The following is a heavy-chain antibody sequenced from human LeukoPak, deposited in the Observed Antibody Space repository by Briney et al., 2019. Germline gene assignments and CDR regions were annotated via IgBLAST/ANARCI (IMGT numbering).Heavy chain of an antibody. CDR2: ISWNSGSI. CDR1: GFTFDDYA. D-gene: IGHD2-2*01. V-gene: IGHV3-9*01. Sequence: PGGSLRLSYAASGFTFDDYAMHWVRQAPGKGLEWVSGISWNSGSIGYADSVKGRFTISRDNAKNSLYLQMNSLRAEDTALYYCAKDNPVVPAAMFYWGQGTLVTVSS. CDR3: AKDNPVVPAAMFY. J-gene: IGHJ4*02.